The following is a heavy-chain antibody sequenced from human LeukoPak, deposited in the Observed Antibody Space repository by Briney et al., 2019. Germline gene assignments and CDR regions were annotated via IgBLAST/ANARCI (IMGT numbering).Heavy chain of an antibody. V-gene: IGHV1-3*01. Sequence: ASVKVSCKASGYTFTRYAMHWVRQAPGQRLEWMGWINAGNGNTKYSQKFQGRVTITRDTSASTAYMELSSLRSEDTAVYYCGRGFRAGGRGAFDYWGQGTLVTVSS. CDR1: GYTFTRYA. D-gene: IGHD3-10*01. CDR3: GRGFRAGGRGAFDY. CDR2: INAGNGNT. J-gene: IGHJ4*01.